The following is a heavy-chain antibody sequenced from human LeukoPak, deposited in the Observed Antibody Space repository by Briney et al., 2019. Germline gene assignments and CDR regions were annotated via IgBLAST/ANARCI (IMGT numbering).Heavy chain of an antibody. CDR1: GFTFDDYA. CDR2: ISWNSGSI. V-gene: IGHV3-9*01. Sequence: GGSLRLSCAASGFTFDDYAMHWVRQAPGKGLEWVSGISWNSGSIGYADSVKGRFTISRDNAKNSLYPQMNSLRAEDTALYYCAKDNRRAYCGGDCSLDAFDIWGQGTMVTVSS. J-gene: IGHJ3*02. D-gene: IGHD2-21*02. CDR3: AKDNRRAYCGGDCSLDAFDI.